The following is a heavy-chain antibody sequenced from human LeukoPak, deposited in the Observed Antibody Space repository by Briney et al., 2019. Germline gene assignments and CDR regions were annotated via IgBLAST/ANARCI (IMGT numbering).Heavy chain of an antibody. CDR3: ARVTTVTTRPLYYFDY. D-gene: IGHD4-17*01. Sequence: GGSLRLSCAASGFTFSSYSMNWVRQAPGKGLEWVSSISSSSSYIYYADSVKGRFTISRDNAKNSLYLQMNSLRAEDTAVYYCARVTTVTTRPLYYFDYWGQGTLVTVSS. CDR1: GFTFSSYS. V-gene: IGHV3-21*01. CDR2: ISSSSSYI. J-gene: IGHJ4*02.